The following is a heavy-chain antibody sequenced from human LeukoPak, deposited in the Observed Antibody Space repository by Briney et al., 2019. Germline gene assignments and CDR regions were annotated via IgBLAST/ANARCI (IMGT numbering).Heavy chain of an antibody. J-gene: IGHJ4*02. CDR3: ASLRGGVGAAD. CDR2: IKQDGSEK. CDR1: GFTFGSYW. D-gene: IGHD1-26*01. V-gene: IGHV3-7*03. Sequence: GGSLRLSCAASGFTFGSYWMSWVRQAPGKGLEWVANIKQDGSEKYYVDSVKGRFTISRDNAKNSLYLQMNSLRAEDTAVYYCASLRGGVGAADWGQGTLVTVSS.